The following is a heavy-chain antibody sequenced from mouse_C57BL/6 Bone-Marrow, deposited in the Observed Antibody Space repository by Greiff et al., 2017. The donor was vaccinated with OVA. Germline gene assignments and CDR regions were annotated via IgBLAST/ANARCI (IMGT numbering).Heavy chain of an antibody. CDR1: GYTFTSYW. J-gene: IGHJ1*03. CDR3: AGYPFWYFDV. Sequence: QVQLKQPGAELVKPGASVKLSCKASGYTFTSYWMHWVKQRPGQGLEWIGMIHPNSGSTNYNEKFKSKATLTVDKSSSTAYMQLSSLTSEDSAVYYCAGYPFWYFDVWGTGTTVTVSS. D-gene: IGHD2-14*01. CDR2: IHPNSGST. V-gene: IGHV1-64*01.